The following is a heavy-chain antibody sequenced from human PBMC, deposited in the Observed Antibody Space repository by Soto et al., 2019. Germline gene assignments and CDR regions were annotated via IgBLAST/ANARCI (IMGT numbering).Heavy chain of an antibody. J-gene: IGHJ4*02. CDR3: AKCSPRYSSGLKAYYFDY. Sequence: GGSLRLSCAASGFTFSSYAMSWVRQAPGKGLEWVSVISGSGGSTYYADSVKGRFTISRDNSKNTLYLQMNSLRAEGTAVYYCAKCSPRYSSGLKAYYFDYWGQGTLVTSPQ. D-gene: IGHD6-19*01. V-gene: IGHV3-23*01. CDR2: ISGSGGST. CDR1: GFTFSSYA.